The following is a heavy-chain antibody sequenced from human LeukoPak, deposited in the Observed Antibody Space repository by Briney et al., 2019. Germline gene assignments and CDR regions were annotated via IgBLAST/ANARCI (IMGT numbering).Heavy chain of an antibody. V-gene: IGHV3-23*01. D-gene: IGHD3-22*01. CDR2: ISGSGGST. CDR3: ARRCYDSSGFDY. Sequence: PGGSLRLSCAASGFTFSSYSMNWVRQAPGKGLEWVSAISGSGGSTYYADSVKGRFTISRDNSKNTLYLQMNSLRAENTAVYYCARRCYDSSGFDYWGQGTLVTVSS. CDR1: GFTFSSYS. J-gene: IGHJ4*02.